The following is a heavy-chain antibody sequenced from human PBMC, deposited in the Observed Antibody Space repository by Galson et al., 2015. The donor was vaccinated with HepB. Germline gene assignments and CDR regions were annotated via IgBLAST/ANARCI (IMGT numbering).Heavy chain of an antibody. CDR3: AREDRNAYDFFDY. CDR1: GLTFSNYG. CDR2: ISYNGDTQ. Sequence: SLRLSCAASGLTFSNYGMHWVRQAPGKGLEWMSSISYNGDTQNYVDSVKGRFTTSRDNSKSTLYLQMNGLRPEDTAVYYCAREDRNAYDFFDYWGQGTLVSVSP. J-gene: IGHJ4*02. V-gene: IGHV3-30*03. D-gene: IGHD2-15*01.